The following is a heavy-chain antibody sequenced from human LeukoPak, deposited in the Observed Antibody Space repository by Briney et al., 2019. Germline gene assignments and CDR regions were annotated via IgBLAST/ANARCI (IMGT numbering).Heavy chain of an antibody. J-gene: IGHJ4*02. V-gene: IGHV4-39*01. Sequence: SETLSLTCTVSGGSISSSSYYWGWIRQPPGKGLEWIGSIYYSGSTYYNPSLKSRVTVSVDTSKNQFSLKLSSVTAADTAVYYCARCNTYYDFWSGYRIFDYWGQGTLVTVSS. CDR3: ARCNTYYDFWSGYRIFDY. D-gene: IGHD3-3*01. CDR2: IYYSGST. CDR1: GGSISSSSYY.